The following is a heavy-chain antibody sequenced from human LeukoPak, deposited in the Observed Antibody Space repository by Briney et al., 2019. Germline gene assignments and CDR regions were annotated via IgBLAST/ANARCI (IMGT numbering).Heavy chain of an antibody. Sequence: PSETLSLTCGVSGGSLSSGNWWSWVRQPPGKGLEWIGEIFHSGSTNFNPSLKSRVTISIDKSKNQFSLEVTSVTAADTAVYYWARNAAYNLDYWGQGILVTVSS. CDR1: GGSLSSGNW. CDR3: ARNAAYNLDY. D-gene: IGHD1-14*01. CDR2: IFHSGST. J-gene: IGHJ4*02. V-gene: IGHV4-4*02.